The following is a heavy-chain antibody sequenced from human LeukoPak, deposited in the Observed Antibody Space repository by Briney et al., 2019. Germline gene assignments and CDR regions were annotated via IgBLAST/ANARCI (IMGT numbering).Heavy chain of an antibody. Sequence: GGSLRLSCAASGFTVSSNYMSWVRQAPGKGLEWVSVIYSGGSTYYADSVKGRFTISRDNSKNTLYLQMNSLTAEDTAVYYCGKYLQTTVGANDYWGQGTLVTVSS. J-gene: IGHJ4*02. CDR2: IYSGGST. V-gene: IGHV3-53*01. D-gene: IGHD1-26*01. CDR1: GFTVSSNY. CDR3: GKYLQTTVGANDY.